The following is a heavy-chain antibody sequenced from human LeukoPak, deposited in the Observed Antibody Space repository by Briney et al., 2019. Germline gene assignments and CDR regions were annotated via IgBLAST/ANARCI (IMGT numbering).Heavy chain of an antibody. CDR1: GFTFSSYS. J-gene: IGHJ6*03. D-gene: IGHD3-22*01. CDR2: ISSSSSYI. Sequence: GGSLRLSCAASGFTFSSYSMNWVRQAPGKGLEWVSSISSSSSYIYYADSVKGRFTISRDNAKNSLYLQMNSLRAEDTALYYCARARHYYDSSGYYTYYYYFMDVWGKGTTVTVSS. V-gene: IGHV3-21*04. CDR3: ARARHYYDSSGYYTYYYYFMDV.